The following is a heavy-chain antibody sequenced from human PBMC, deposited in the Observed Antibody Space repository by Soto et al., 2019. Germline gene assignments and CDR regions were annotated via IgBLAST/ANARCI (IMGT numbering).Heavy chain of an antibody. CDR2: IYPSDSDI. Sequence: GESLKISCKGSGYTFTSYWIGWVRQMPGEGLEWMGVIYPSDSDIRYSPSFQGKVTISADKSITTAYLQWSSLKAADTAMYYCAKLAGRDYEPLWWFDPWGQGTLVTVSS. J-gene: IGHJ5*02. CDR1: GYTFTSYW. V-gene: IGHV5-51*01. CDR3: AKLAGRDYEPLWWFDP. D-gene: IGHD4-17*01.